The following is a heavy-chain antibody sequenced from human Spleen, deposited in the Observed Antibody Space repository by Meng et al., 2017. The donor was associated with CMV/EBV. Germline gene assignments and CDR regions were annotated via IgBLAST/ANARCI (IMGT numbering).Heavy chain of an antibody. CDR1: GGSISSSSYY. Sequence: QVRLQESGPGLVKPSQTLSLTCTVSGGSISSSSYYWGWIRQPPGKGLERIGSIYYSGSTYYNPSLKSRVTISVDTSKNQFSLKLSSVTAADTAVYYCAREVWFGEPPDYWGQGTLVTVSS. D-gene: IGHD3-10*01. V-gene: IGHV4-39*07. J-gene: IGHJ4*02. CDR2: IYYSGST. CDR3: AREVWFGEPPDY.